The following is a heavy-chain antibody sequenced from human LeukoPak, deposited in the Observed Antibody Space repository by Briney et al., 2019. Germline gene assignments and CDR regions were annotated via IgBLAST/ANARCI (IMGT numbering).Heavy chain of an antibody. CDR1: SVSFNGYY. D-gene: IGHD1-26*01. CDR3: IRGTVGAPGNDY. V-gene: IGHV4-34*01. J-gene: IGHJ4*02. Sequence: SETLSLTGGVYSVSFNGYYWRWIAPPPGKGLEGIGETNHLGSTNYNPSLKSRVTISVDTYKNQISLKLSSVTAADTAVCYCIRGTVGAPGNDYWGQGTLVTVSS. CDR2: TNHLGST.